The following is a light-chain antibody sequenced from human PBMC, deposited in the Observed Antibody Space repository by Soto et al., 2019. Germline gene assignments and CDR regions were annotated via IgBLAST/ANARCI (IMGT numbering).Light chain of an antibody. J-gene: IGKJ1*01. Sequence: IQMTQSPSTLSASVGDRVTITCRASQSISFWLAWYQQKPGKAPNLLIYDASTLQSGVPSRFSGSGSGTEFTLTISRLQPGDFATYYCQQYNVYSPTFGQGTKVDIK. V-gene: IGKV1-5*01. CDR2: DAS. CDR1: QSISFW. CDR3: QQYNVYSPT.